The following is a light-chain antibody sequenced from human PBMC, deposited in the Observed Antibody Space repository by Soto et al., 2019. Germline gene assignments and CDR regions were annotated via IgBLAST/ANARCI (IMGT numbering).Light chain of an antibody. CDR3: QQYGNSPFT. CDR2: GRS. V-gene: IGKV3-20*01. Sequence: EIVLTQSPGPLSLSPGNSAALSCRASQSVTGDKVAWYQQRPGQAPRLLFYGRSTRATDIPARFRGSGSGTDYTLTINRLEPEDFALYYCQQYGNSPFTFGQGTKLEI. J-gene: IGKJ2*01. CDR1: QSVTGDK.